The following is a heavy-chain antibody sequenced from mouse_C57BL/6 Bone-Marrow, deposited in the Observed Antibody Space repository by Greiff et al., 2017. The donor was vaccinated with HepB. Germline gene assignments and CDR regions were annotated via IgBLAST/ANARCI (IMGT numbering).Heavy chain of an antibody. CDR1: GFNIKNTY. V-gene: IGHV14-3*01. Sequence: VQLQQSVAELVRPGASVKLSCTASGFNIKNTYMHWVKQRPEQGLEWIGRIDPANGNTKYAPKFQGKATITADTSSNTAYLQLSSLTSEDTAIYYCARSPITTVVEYYFDYWGQGTTLTVSS. CDR3: ARSPITTVVEYYFDY. CDR2: IDPANGNT. J-gene: IGHJ2*01. D-gene: IGHD1-1*01.